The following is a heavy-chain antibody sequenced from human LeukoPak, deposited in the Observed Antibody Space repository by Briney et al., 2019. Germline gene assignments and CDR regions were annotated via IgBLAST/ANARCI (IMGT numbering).Heavy chain of an antibody. CDR1: GFTFSSYW. V-gene: IGHV3-7*01. CDR2: IKQDGSEK. CDR3: ARVNTQGVPSP. J-gene: IGHJ5*02. Sequence: GGSLRLSCATSGFTFSSYWMSWVRQAPGKGLEWVANIKQDGSEKYYVDSVKGRFTISRDNAKNSLYLQMNSLRAEDTAVYYCARVNTQGVPSPWGQGILVTVSS. D-gene: IGHD2-15*01.